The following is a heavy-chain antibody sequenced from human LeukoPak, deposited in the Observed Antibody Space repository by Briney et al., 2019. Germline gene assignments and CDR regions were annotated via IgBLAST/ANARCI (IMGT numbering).Heavy chain of an antibody. CDR3: ARDQDYYDSSAKGGAFDI. CDR1: GGSISSYY. V-gene: IGHV4-59*01. J-gene: IGHJ3*02. D-gene: IGHD3-22*01. Sequence: ETLSLTCTVSGGSISSYYWSWIRQPPGKGLEGIGYIYYSGSTNYNPSLKSRGTISVDTSKNQFSLKLSSVTAADTAVYYCARDQDYYDSSAKGGAFDIWGQGTMVTVSS. CDR2: IYYSGST.